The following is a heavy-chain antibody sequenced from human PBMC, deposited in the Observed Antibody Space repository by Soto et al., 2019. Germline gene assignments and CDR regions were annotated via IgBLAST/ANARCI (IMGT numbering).Heavy chain of an antibody. J-gene: IGHJ4*01. D-gene: IGHD6-6*01. CDR2: IGTDSNT. CDR3: VRKYPGTRPFDY. Sequence: PXGSLRLSCAASGVTLNSYAMNWVRQAPGKGLAWVSAIGTDSNTYYADSVKGRFTISRDNSRTTLYLQMNSLRADDTALYYCVRKYPGTRPFDYWGQGTLVTVSS. CDR1: GVTLNSYA. V-gene: IGHV3-23*01.